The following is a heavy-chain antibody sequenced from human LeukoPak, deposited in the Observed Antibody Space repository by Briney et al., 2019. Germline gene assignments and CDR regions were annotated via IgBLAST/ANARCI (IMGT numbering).Heavy chain of an antibody. Sequence: SQTLSLTCAISGDSVSSNSAAWDWIRQSPSRGLEWLGRTYYRSKWYNDYAVSVKSRITINPDTSKNHFSLQLSSVTPEDTAVYYCARESSGYSASFAPFDYWGQGTQVTVSS. CDR3: ARESSGYSASFAPFDY. CDR1: GDSVSSNSAA. CDR2: TYYRSKWYN. V-gene: IGHV6-1*01. J-gene: IGHJ4*02. D-gene: IGHD3-22*01.